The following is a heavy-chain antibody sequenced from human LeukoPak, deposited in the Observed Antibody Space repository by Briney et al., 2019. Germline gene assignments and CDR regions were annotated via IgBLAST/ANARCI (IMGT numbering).Heavy chain of an antibody. CDR3: ARGPGGYDN. V-gene: IGHV3-66*01. J-gene: IGHJ4*02. D-gene: IGHD3-16*01. Sequence: GGSLRLSCAASGFTVSSNYMTWVRQAPGKGLEWVSVIFGGGSTYYADSVKGRFTISRDNSKNTLFLQMNSLRVEDTAVYYCARGPGGYDNWGQGTLVTASS. CDR1: GFTVSSNY. CDR2: IFGGGST.